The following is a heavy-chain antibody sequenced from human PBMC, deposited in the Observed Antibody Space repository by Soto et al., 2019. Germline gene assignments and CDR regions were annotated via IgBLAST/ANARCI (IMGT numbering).Heavy chain of an antibody. CDR3: ARTLSGGFDY. J-gene: IGHJ4*02. Sequence: QVQLLESGPGLVKPSEALCLTCTVSGDSLTRNYWSWIRQPPGKGLEWLAYIHNGRSTNYNPSLMSRVSISLDTSKSQFSLNLNSVTAADTAVYYCARTLSGGFDYWGQGTLVTVSS. CDR2: IHNGRST. CDR1: GDSLTRNY. V-gene: IGHV4-59*01.